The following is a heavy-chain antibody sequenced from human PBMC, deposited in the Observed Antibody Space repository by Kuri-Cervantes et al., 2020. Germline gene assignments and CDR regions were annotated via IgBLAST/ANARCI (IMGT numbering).Heavy chain of an antibody. CDR1: GGSVGSGSFF. V-gene: IGHV4-61*01. D-gene: IGHD5-18*01. CDR3: ARGYSYGWRWFDP. Sequence: ESLKISCTVSGGSVGSGSFFWGWIRQPPGKGLEWIGYIYYTGDTNYNPSLKSRITISRDASKNQFSLNLTSVTAADTAVYYCARGYSYGWRWFDPWGQGTLVTVSS. J-gene: IGHJ5*02. CDR2: IYYTGDT.